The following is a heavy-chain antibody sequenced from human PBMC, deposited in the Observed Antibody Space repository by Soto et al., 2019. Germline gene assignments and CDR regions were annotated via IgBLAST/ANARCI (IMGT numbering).Heavy chain of an antibody. CDR1: GFAFSTYG. CDR2: ISYDGNEK. J-gene: IGHJ6*02. CDR3: AKEKFRRGPSPLGGMDV. V-gene: IGHV3-30*18. Sequence: PGGSLRLSCAATGFAFSTYGMHWVRQAPGKGREWVAAISYDGNEKYYADSLQGRFTISRDNSKNALYLQVNSLGGEDTAVYYCAKEKFRRGPSPLGGMDVWGQGTTVTVSS. D-gene: IGHD5-12*01.